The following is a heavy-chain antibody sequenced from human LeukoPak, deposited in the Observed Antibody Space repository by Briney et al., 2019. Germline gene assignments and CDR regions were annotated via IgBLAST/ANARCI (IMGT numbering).Heavy chain of an antibody. CDR2: TYYSGST. V-gene: IGHV4-59*01. CDR3: ARLLRDGYNIWYFDL. Sequence: PSETLSLTCTVSGGSISSYYWSWIRQPPGKGLEWIGYTYYSGSTNYNPSLKSRVTISVDTSKNQFSLKLSSVTAADTAVYYCARLLRDGYNIWYFDLWGRGTLVTVSS. D-gene: IGHD5-24*01. CDR1: GGSISSYY. J-gene: IGHJ2*01.